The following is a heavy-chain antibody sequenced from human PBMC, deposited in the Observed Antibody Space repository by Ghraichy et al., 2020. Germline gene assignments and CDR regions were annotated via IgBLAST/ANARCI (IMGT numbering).Heavy chain of an antibody. CDR1: GFTFSSYG. V-gene: IGHV3-30*03. Sequence: GGSLRLSCAASGFTFSSYGMHWVRQAPGKGLEWVAVISYDGSNKYYADSVKGRFTISRDNSKNTLYLQMNSLRAEDTAVYYCAARTYYYDSSGYFLRGLEDDAFDIWGQGTMVTVSS. CDR3: AARTYYYDSSGYFLRGLEDDAFDI. D-gene: IGHD3-22*01. CDR2: ISYDGSNK. J-gene: IGHJ3*02.